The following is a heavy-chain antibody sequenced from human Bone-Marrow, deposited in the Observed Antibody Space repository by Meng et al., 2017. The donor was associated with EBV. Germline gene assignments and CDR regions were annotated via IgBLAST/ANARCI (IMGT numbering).Heavy chain of an antibody. Sequence: QVWLGQSGEEGKRPGGSGEVSGQASGDTFIRYGMHWVRRAPEQALEGMGWINVGNGDTKNSQKFHGIVTSTSNTCATTAYMELSSLTSEDTAVYYCARDSTGDSRRFDPWGQGTLVTVSS. D-gene: IGHD3-22*01. CDR1: GDTFIRYG. V-gene: IGHV1-3*01. J-gene: IGHJ5*02. CDR3: ARDSTGDSRRFDP. CDR2: INVGNGDT.